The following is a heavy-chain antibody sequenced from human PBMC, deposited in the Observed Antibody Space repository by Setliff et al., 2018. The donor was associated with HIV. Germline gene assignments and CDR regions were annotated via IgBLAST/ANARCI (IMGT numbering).Heavy chain of an antibody. D-gene: IGHD3-3*01. CDR1: GGSISSGSYY. CDR2: IYYIGNT. Sequence: PSETLSLTCTVSGGSISSGSYYWSWIRQPPGKGLEWIGYIYYIGNTNYNPSLKGRVTLSVDTSKNQFSLKLSSVTAADTAVYYCARGKSITIFGVVINHYMDVWGEGTTVTVS. J-gene: IGHJ6*03. CDR3: ARGKSITIFGVVINHYMDV. V-gene: IGHV4-61*01.